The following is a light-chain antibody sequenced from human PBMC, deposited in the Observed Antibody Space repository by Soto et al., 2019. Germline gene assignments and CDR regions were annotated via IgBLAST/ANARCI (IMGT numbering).Light chain of an antibody. V-gene: IGKV3-20*01. J-gene: IGKJ1*01. CDR2: GIS. CDR1: QSVPNSY. Sequence: EIVLTQSPGTLSLSPGERATLSCRASQSVPNSYLAWFQQKPGQAPRPLIYGISNRATGIPDRFSGSGSGTDFTLTISRLEPEDFAVYYCHQYGRSWTFGQGTKVDIK. CDR3: HQYGRSWT.